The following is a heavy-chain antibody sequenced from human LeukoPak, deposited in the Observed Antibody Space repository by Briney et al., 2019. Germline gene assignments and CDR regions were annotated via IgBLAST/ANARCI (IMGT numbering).Heavy chain of an antibody. D-gene: IGHD3-9*01. CDR3: ASSDWYAAFDI. J-gene: IGHJ3*02. CDR2: INSDGSST. Sequence: GGSLRLSCAASGFAFSNNWKHWVRQAPGRGLLLVSRINSDGSSTSYADSVKARFTISRDNAKNTLYLQMNSLRAEDTALYYCASSDWYAAFDIWGQGTMVTVSS. V-gene: IGHV3-74*01. CDR1: GFAFSNNW.